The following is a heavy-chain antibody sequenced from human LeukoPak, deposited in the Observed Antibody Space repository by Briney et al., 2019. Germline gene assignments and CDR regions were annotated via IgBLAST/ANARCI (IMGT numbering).Heavy chain of an antibody. D-gene: IGHD5/OR15-5a*01. J-gene: IGHJ5*02. V-gene: IGHV1-18*01. Sequence: ASVKVSCKASGYTFTSYGISWVRQAPGQGLEWMGWIGAYNGNTNYAQKLQGRVAMTTDTSTSTAYMELRSLRSDDTAVYYCARVAPFGVSWFDPWGQGTLVTVSS. CDR3: ARVAPFGVSWFDP. CDR1: GYTFTSYG. CDR2: IGAYNGNT.